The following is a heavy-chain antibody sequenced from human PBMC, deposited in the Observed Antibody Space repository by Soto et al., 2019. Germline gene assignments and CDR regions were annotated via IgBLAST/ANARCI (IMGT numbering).Heavy chain of an antibody. D-gene: IGHD3-16*01. J-gene: IGHJ4*02. CDR2: ISWDSYSI. V-gene: IGHV3-9*01. Sequence: EVQLVESGGGLVQPGRSLRLSCVGSGFTFDDYGMHWVRQAPGKGLEWVSGISWDSYSIGYADSVKGRFTISRDNAKNSLYMQRNSLKSEDTALYSWAKARGGIDYWGQGTLVTVSS. CDR3: AKARGGIDY. CDR1: GFTFDDYG.